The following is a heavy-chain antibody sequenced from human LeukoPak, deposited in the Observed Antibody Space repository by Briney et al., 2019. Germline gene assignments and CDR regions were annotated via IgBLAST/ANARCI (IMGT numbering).Heavy chain of an antibody. CDR2: IIPIFGTA. CDR1: GGTFSSYA. CDR3: ASLNFTMVRGVMFAFDI. V-gene: IGHV1-69*01. J-gene: IGHJ3*02. D-gene: IGHD3-10*01. Sequence: SVKVSCKASGGTFSSYAISWVRQAPGQGLEWMGGIIPIFGTANYAQKFQGRVTITADESTSTAYMEQSSLRSEDTAVYYCASLNFTMVRGVMFAFDIWGQGTMVTVSS.